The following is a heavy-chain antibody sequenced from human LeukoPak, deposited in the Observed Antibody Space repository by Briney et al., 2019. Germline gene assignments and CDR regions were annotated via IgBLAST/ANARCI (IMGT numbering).Heavy chain of an antibody. J-gene: IGHJ4*02. CDR3: AKIREYSSSWGDYYFDY. V-gene: IGHV4-59*01. CDR2: IYYSGST. D-gene: IGHD6-13*01. CDR1: GGSISSYY. Sequence: SETLSLTCTVSGGSISSYYWSWIRQPPGKGLEWIGYIYYSGSTNYNPSLKSRVTISVDTSKNQFSLKLSSVTAAETAVYYCAKIREYSSSWGDYYFDYWGQGTLVTVSS.